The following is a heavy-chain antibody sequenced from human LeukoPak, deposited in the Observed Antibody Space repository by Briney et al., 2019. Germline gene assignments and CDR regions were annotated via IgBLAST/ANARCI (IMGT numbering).Heavy chain of an antibody. CDR2: VNPNSGGT. D-gene: IGHD2-2*01. CDR3: ARHGYRLLQSGPAYYMDV. J-gene: IGHJ6*03. V-gene: IGHV1-2*02. CDR1: GYTFTGYY. Sequence: VASVKVSCKASGYTFTGYYMHWVRQSPGQGLEWMGWVNPNSGGTNYAQKFQGRVTMTRDTSISTAYMELSRLRSDDTAVYYCARHGYRLLQSGPAYYMDVWGKGTTVTVSS.